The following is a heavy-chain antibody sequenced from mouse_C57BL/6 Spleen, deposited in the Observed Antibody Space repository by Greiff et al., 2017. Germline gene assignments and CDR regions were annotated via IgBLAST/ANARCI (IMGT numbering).Heavy chain of an antibody. J-gene: IGHJ1*03. CDR2: IDPNSGGT. D-gene: IGHD1-1*01. V-gene: IGHV1-72*01. CDR3: AREGITTVVADWYFDV. Sequence: VQLQQPGAELVKPGASVKLSCKASGYTFTSYWMHWVKQRPGRGLEWIGRIDPNSGGTKYNEKFKSKATLTVDKPSSTAYMQLSSLTSEDSAVYYCAREGITTVVADWYFDVWGTGTTVTVSS. CDR1: GYTFTSYW.